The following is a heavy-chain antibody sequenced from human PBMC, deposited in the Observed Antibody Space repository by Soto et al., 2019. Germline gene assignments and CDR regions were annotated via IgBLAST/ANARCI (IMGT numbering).Heavy chain of an antibody. Sequence: GGSLRLSCAASGFTLSSYGMHWVRQAPGKGLEWVAVISYDGSNKYYADSVKGRFTISRDNSKNTLYLQMNSLRAEDTAVYYCAKVDSSSWYSVIVYYYYGMDVWGQGTTVTVSS. CDR2: ISYDGSNK. J-gene: IGHJ6*02. V-gene: IGHV3-30*18. D-gene: IGHD6-13*01. CDR3: AKVDSSSWYSVIVYYYYGMDV. CDR1: GFTLSSYG.